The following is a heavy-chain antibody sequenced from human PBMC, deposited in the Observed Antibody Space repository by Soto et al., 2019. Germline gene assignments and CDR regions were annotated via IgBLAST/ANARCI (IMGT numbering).Heavy chain of an antibody. D-gene: IGHD6-13*01. J-gene: IGHJ4*02. Sequence: XESLKTSCKGCGYTFTSYWIAWVRQMPGKGLEWMGRIDPGDSYTNYSPSFQGHVTISADKSINTAYLQWSSLKASDTAMYYGGRGYTSTWQTFDYWGRGTLVTVSS. V-gene: IGHV5-10-1*01. CDR3: GRGYTSTWQTFDY. CDR1: GYTFTSYW. CDR2: IDPGDSYT.